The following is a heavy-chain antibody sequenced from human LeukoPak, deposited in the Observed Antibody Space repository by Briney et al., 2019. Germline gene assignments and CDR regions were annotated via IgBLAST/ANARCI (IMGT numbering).Heavy chain of an antibody. CDR2: IYYRGST. D-gene: IGHD3-22*01. CDR1: GGSISSYY. J-gene: IGHJ4*02. V-gene: IGHV4-59*01. Sequence: SETLSLTCTVSGGSISSYYWSWIRQPPGKGLEWIGYIYYRGSTNYNPSLKSRVTISVDTSKNQFSLKLSSVTAADTAVYYCARTQQYDSSPFDYWGQGTLVTVSS. CDR3: ARTQQYDSSPFDY.